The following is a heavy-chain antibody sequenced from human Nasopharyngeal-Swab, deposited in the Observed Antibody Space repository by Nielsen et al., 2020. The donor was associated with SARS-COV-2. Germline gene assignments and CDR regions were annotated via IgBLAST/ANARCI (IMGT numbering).Heavy chain of an antibody. Sequence: GESLKISCAASGFTFSSYAMHWVRQAPGKGLGWVAVISYDGSNKYYADSVKGRFTISRDNSKNTLYLQMNSLRAEDTAVYYCARDPSSSWLYDAFDIWGQGTMVTVSS. CDR1: GFTFSSYA. CDR3: ARDPSSSWLYDAFDI. J-gene: IGHJ3*02. CDR2: ISYDGSNK. V-gene: IGHV3-30-3*01. D-gene: IGHD6-13*01.